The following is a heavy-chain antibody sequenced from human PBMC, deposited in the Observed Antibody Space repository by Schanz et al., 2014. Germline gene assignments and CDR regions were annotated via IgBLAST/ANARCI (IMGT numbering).Heavy chain of an antibody. Sequence: QLQLQESGPGLVKPSETLSLTCTVSGGSISSSGYYWGWIRQPPGNGLEWIGSIYYSGSTYYNPPLKSRVPLPVDPSKTHFSLKVTSVTATDTAVYYCARLPGLYCSGGACYRGYWGQGTLVTVSS. J-gene: IGHJ4*02. D-gene: IGHD2-15*01. CDR2: IYYSGST. CDR1: GGSISSSGYY. V-gene: IGHV4-39*01. CDR3: ARLPGLYCSGGACYRGY.